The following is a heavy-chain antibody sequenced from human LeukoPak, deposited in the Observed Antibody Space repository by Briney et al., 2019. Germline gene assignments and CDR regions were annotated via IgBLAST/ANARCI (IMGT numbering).Heavy chain of an antibody. J-gene: IGHJ6*04. Sequence: SETLSLTCAVYGGSFSDYYWNWIRQPPGKGLEWIGEINHSGTTNYNPSLKSRVTISVDTSKNQFSLRLSAVTAADTAVDHFAXGLRLPSRXTPAVPHVWGKGTTVTVSA. D-gene: IGHD2-2*01. CDR2: INHSGTT. CDR3: AXGLRLPSRXTPAVPHV. CDR1: GGSFSDYY. V-gene: IGHV4-34*01.